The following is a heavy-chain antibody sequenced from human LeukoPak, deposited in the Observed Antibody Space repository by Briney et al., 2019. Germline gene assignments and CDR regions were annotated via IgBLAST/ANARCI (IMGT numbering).Heavy chain of an antibody. D-gene: IGHD1-26*01. Sequence: SETLSLTCTVSGGSISSYYWSWIRQPPGKGLEWIGYIYYSGSTNYNPSLKSRVTISVDTSKNQFSLKLSSVTAADTAVYYCARVEAHNGSYLSPYFDYWGQGTLVTVSS. CDR1: GGSISSYY. J-gene: IGHJ4*02. V-gene: IGHV4-59*01. CDR3: ARVEAHNGSYLSPYFDY. CDR2: IYYSGST.